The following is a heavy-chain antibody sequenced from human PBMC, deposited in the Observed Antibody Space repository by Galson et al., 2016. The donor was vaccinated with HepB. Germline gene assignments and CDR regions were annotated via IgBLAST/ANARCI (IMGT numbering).Heavy chain of an antibody. CDR2: ISGGGEAT. J-gene: IGHJ1*01. CDR3: ARAALGTWDLTT. Sequence: SLRLSCAASGFSFSNYEMNWVRQAPGKGLEWVAYISGGGEATYYADSVRGRFAISRDNARDSVFPQMTSLRVEDTARYHCARAALGTWDLTTWGQGTLVSVSS. D-gene: IGHD1-26*01. V-gene: IGHV3-48*03. CDR1: GFSFSNYE.